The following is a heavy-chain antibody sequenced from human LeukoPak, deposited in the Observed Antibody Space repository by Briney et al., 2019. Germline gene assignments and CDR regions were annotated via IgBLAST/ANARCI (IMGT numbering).Heavy chain of an antibody. D-gene: IGHD6-19*01. CDR1: GGSFSSYY. CDR2: IYYSGST. J-gene: IGHJ3*02. V-gene: IGHV4-39*01. Sequence: SETLSLTCAVYGGSFSSYYWSWIRQPPGKGLEWIGSIYYSGSTYYNPSLKSRVTISVDTSKNQFSLKLSSVTAADTAVYYCARYRAGLDAFDIWGQGTMVTVSS. CDR3: ARYRAGLDAFDI.